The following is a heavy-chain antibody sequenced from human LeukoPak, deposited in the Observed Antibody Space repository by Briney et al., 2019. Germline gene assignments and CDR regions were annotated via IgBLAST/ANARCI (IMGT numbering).Heavy chain of an antibody. CDR2: IYYSGST. V-gene: IGHV4-59*11. CDR3: ARVSTTTYYYHYYMDV. J-gene: IGHJ6*03. CDR1: GGSISSHH. Sequence: SETLSLTCTVSGGSISSHHWSWIRLPPGKGLEWIGYIYYSGSTNYKPSLKSRVTIAVDTSKNQFSLKLSSVSAAYTAVYYCARVSTTTYYYHYYMDVWGKGTTVTVSS. D-gene: IGHD1-14*01.